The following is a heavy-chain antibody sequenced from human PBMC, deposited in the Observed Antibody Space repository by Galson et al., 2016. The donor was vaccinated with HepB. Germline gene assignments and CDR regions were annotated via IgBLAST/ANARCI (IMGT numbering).Heavy chain of an antibody. V-gene: IGHV5-51*01. D-gene: IGHD6-6*01. CDR1: GYRFSSNW. CDR3: ARRNPYSSSWVFDY. Sequence: QSGAEVKKPGESLKISCKGSGYRFSSNWIGWVRQMPGQGLEWMGTIYPGDSDTRYSPSFQGQVTILVDKAISTAFLQWSSLKAADTAMYYCARRNPYSSSWVFDYWGQGTLVTVSS. CDR2: IYPGDSDT. J-gene: IGHJ4*02.